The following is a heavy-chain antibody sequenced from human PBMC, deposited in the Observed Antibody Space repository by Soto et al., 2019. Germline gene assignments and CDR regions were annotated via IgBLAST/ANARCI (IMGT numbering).Heavy chain of an antibody. CDR2: IYYSGST. CDR3: ARGGSGLLWFGESNNWFDP. D-gene: IGHD3-10*01. Sequence: QVQLQESGPGLVKPSETLSLTCTVSGGSISSYYWSWIRQPPGKGLEWIGYIYYSGSTNYNPSLKSRVTIAVDTSKNQSSLKLSSVTAADTAVYYCARGGSGLLWFGESNNWFDPWGQGTLVTVSS. J-gene: IGHJ5*02. CDR1: GGSISSYY. V-gene: IGHV4-59*01.